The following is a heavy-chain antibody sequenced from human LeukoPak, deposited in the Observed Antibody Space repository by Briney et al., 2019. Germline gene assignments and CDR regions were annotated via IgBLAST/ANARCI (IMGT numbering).Heavy chain of an antibody. V-gene: IGHV4-59*01. Sequence: SETLSLTCTVSGGSISSCYWSWIRQPPGKGLEWIGYIYYSGSTNYNPSLKSRITISVDTSKNQFSLKLSSVTAADTAVYYCAREAHYYDSSGYYLWFDPWGQGTLVTVSS. J-gene: IGHJ5*02. D-gene: IGHD3-22*01. CDR1: GGSISSCY. CDR2: IYYSGST. CDR3: AREAHYYDSSGYYLWFDP.